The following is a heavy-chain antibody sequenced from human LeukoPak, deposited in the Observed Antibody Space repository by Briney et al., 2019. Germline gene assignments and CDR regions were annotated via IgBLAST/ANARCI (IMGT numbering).Heavy chain of an antibody. CDR3: ATTVTTGYYYYYMDV. V-gene: IGHV3-48*01. Sequence: GGSLRLSCAASGFTFSSYSMNWVRQAPGKGLEWVSYISSSSSTIYYADSVKGRFTISRDNAKNSLYLQMNSLRAEDTAVYYCATTVTTGYYYYYMDVWGKGTTVTVSS. J-gene: IGHJ6*03. CDR1: GFTFSSYS. D-gene: IGHD4-11*01. CDR2: ISSSSSTI.